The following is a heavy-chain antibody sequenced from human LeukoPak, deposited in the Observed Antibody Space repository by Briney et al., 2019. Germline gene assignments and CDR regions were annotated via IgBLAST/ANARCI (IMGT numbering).Heavy chain of an antibody. CDR1: GYTFTSYA. V-gene: IGHV1-3*01. J-gene: IGHJ6*02. Sequence: GASVKVSCKASGYTFTSYAMHWVRQAPGQRLEWMGWINAGNGNTKYSQKFQGRVTITRDTSASTAYMELSSLRREDTAVYYCAREELVFRYCSSTSCYEANYYYYGMDVWGQGTTVTVSS. D-gene: IGHD2-2*01. CDR2: INAGNGNT. CDR3: AREELVFRYCSSTSCYEANYYYYGMDV.